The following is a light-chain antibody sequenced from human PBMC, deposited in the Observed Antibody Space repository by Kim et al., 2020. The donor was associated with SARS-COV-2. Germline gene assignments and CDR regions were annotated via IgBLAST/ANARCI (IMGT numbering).Light chain of an antibody. CDR3: QQHSNWLT. J-gene: IGKJ4*01. CDR1: QSVSSY. V-gene: IGKV3-11*01. Sequence: EIVLTQSPATLSLSPGERATLSCRASQSVSSYLAWYQQKPGQAPRLLIYDASNRATGTPARFSGSGSGTDFTLTISSLEPEDFAVYYCQQHSNWLTVGGGTKVDIK. CDR2: DAS.